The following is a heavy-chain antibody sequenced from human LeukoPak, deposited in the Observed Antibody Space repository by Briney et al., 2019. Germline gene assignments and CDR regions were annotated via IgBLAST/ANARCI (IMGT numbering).Heavy chain of an antibody. J-gene: IGHJ5*02. D-gene: IGHD3-22*01. Sequence: SETLSLTCIVSAYSISSGYYWGWIRQPPGKGLEWIGSIYHSESTYYNPSLKSRVTISVDTSKNQFSLKLSSVTAADTAVYYCARTYYYDSSGSPTNWFDPWGQGTLVTVSS. CDR2: IYHSEST. V-gene: IGHV4-38-2*02. CDR1: AYSISSGYY. CDR3: ARTYYYDSSGSPTNWFDP.